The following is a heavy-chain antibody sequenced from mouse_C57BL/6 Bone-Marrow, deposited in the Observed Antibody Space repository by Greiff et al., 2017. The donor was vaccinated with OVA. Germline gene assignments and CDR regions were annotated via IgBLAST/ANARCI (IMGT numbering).Heavy chain of an antibody. CDR3: ARFYYGSRYFDY. Sequence: VMLVESGPELVKPGASVKISCKASGYAFSSSWMNWVKQRPGKGLEWIGRIYPGDGDTNYNGKFKGKATLTADKSSSTAYMQLSSLTSEDSAVYFCARFYYGSRYFDYWGQGTTLTVSS. J-gene: IGHJ2*01. V-gene: IGHV1-82*01. D-gene: IGHD1-1*01. CDR1: GYAFSSSW. CDR2: IYPGDGDT.